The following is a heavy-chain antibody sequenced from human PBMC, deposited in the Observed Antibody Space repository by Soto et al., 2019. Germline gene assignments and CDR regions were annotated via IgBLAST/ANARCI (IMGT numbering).Heavy chain of an antibody. Sequence: QVQLVQSGAAVKKPGSSVKVSCKASGGTFSSYTISWVRQAPGQGLEWMGKIIPILGIANYAQKFQGRVTITADKSTSTGYMEVSSLRSEDTAVYYCATSYCSSQDAFDLWGQGTMITVSS. CDR1: GGTFSSYT. V-gene: IGHV1-69*02. CDR3: ATSYCSSQDAFDL. CDR2: IIPILGIA. J-gene: IGHJ3*01. D-gene: IGHD6-13*01.